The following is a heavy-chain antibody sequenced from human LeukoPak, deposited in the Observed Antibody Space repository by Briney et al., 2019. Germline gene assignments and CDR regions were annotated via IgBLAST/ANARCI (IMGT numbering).Heavy chain of an antibody. CDR2: INPNSGGT. V-gene: IGHV1-2*02. CDR3: ARGGYSYGSAVGY. CDR1: GYTFTGYY. J-gene: IGHJ4*02. Sequence: ASVKVSCKASGYTFTGYYMHWVRQAPGQGLEWMGWINPNSGGTNYAQKFQGRVTMTRDTSIITAYMELTRLRSDDTAVYYCARGGYSYGSAVGYWGQGTLVTVSS. D-gene: IGHD5-18*01.